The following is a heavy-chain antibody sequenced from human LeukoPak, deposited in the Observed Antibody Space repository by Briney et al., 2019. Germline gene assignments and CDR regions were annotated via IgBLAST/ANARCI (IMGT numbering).Heavy chain of an antibody. D-gene: IGHD3-16*01. Sequence: GSLKLSCAAPGFTFRSYDMHWVRQATGKGLEWVSAIGTAGDTYYPGSVKGRFTISRENAKNSLYLQMNSLRAGDTAVYYCARGAVGMDVWGQGTTVTVSS. CDR3: ARGAVGMDV. CDR1: GFTFRSYD. CDR2: IGTAGDT. J-gene: IGHJ6*02. V-gene: IGHV3-13*01.